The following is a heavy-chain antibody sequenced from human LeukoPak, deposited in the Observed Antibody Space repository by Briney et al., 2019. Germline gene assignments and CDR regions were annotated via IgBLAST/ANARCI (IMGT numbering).Heavy chain of an antibody. CDR3: ARATRGYSYGSDY. V-gene: IGHV3-53*01. CDR1: GFTVSSNY. D-gene: IGHD5-18*01. J-gene: IGHJ4*02. Sequence: GGSLRLSCAASGFTVSSNYMSWVRQAPGKGLEWVSVIYSGGSTYYADSVKGRFTISRDNSKNTLYPQMNSLRAEDTAVYYCARATRGYSYGSDYWGQGTLVTVSS. CDR2: IYSGGST.